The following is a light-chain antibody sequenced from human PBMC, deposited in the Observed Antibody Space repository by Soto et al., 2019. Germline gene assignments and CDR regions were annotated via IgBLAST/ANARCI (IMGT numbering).Light chain of an antibody. Sequence: DIQMTQSPSSLSASVGDRVTITWRASQSISTYLNWYQQKLGKAPKLLISGASSLQGGVPSRFSGSGSGTDFTLTISSLQPEDFATYYCQQGAFTLTFGGGTKLEIK. V-gene: IGKV1-39*01. CDR2: GAS. CDR3: QQGAFTLT. J-gene: IGKJ4*01. CDR1: QSISTY.